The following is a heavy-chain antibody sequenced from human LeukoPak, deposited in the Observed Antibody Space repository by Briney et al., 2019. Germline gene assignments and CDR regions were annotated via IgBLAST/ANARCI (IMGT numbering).Heavy chain of an antibody. J-gene: IGHJ5*02. CDR1: GYTFTRYG. CDR3: ARDWCSGGSCYSRNSPNWFDP. D-gene: IGHD2-15*01. CDR2: ISAYNGNT. V-gene: IGHV1-18*01. Sequence: ASVKVSCKASGYTFTRYGISWVRQAPGQGLEWMGWISAYNGNTNYAQKLQGRVTMTTDTSTSTAYMELRSLRSDDTAVYYCARDWCSGGSCYSRNSPNWFDPWGQGTLVTVSS.